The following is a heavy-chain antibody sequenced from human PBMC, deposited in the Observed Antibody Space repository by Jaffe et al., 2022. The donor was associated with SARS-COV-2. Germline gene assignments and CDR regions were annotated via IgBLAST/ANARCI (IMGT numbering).Heavy chain of an antibody. J-gene: IGHJ4*02. CDR3: ARDEQYYYGSTSAIFDY. D-gene: IGHD3-10*01. Sequence: EVQLVESGGGLVKPGGSLRLSCAASGFTFSSYSMNWVRQAPGGGLEWVSSITAGSSFMYYADSVRGRFTISRDNAKNALYLQMDSLRAEDTAVYYCARDEQYYYGSTSAIFDYWGQGSLVTVSS. V-gene: IGHV3-21*01. CDR1: GFTFSSYS. CDR2: ITAGSSFM.